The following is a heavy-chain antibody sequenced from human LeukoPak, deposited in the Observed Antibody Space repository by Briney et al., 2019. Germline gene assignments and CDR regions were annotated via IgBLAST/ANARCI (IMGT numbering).Heavy chain of an antibody. CDR2: INPSGGST. V-gene: IGHV1-46*01. Sequence: ASVKVSCKASGYTFTSYYMHWVRQAPGQGLEWMGIINPSGGSTSYAQKFQGRVTMTRDTSTSTVYMELSSLRSEDTAVYYCARVRVRIAAAGSAGNNWFDPWGQGTLVTVSS. CDR1: GYTFTSYY. D-gene: IGHD6-13*01. J-gene: IGHJ5*02. CDR3: ARVRVRIAAAGSAGNNWFDP.